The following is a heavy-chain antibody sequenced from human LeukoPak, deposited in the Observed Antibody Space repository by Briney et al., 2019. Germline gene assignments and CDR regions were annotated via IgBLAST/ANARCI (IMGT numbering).Heavy chain of an antibody. CDR2: ITGSGSRT. J-gene: IGHJ4*02. D-gene: IGHD6-19*01. CDR3: ARDGVAVAGLDY. V-gene: IGHV3-23*01. CDR1: GFNFDVYA. Sequence: GGSLRLSSAASGFNFDVYAMSWVRQAPGKGLEWVATITGSGSRTDFADSMKGHFTISRDNSKNTLYLQMSGLRAEDTAVYYCARDGVAVAGLDYWGQGTLVTVSS.